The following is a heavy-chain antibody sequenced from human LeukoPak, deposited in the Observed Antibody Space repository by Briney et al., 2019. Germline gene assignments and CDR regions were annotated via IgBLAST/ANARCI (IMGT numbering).Heavy chain of an antibody. D-gene: IGHD6-19*01. CDR1: GFTFSSYW. Sequence: GGSLRLSCAASGFTFSSYWMTWVRQGPGKGLEWVANIKQDGSDKYCVDSVKGRFTISRDNAKNSLYLQMNGLRSEDTAIYYCAREVGSGYIDHWGQGTLVTVSS. CDR2: IKQDGSDK. CDR3: AREVGSGYIDH. J-gene: IGHJ4*02. V-gene: IGHV3-7*05.